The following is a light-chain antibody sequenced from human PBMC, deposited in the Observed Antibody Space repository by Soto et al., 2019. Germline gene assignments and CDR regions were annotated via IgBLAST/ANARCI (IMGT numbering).Light chain of an antibody. J-gene: IGKJ4*01. V-gene: IGKV1-9*01. CDR3: QQGNSYPLT. CDR2: AAS. Sequence: DIQLTQSPSFLSASVGDRVSITCRASQGIRGFLAWYQQISGKAPKLLIYAASTLHNGVPSRFSGSGSGTEFTLTISSLQPEDFATYYCQQGNSYPLTFGGGTKVEIK. CDR1: QGIRGF.